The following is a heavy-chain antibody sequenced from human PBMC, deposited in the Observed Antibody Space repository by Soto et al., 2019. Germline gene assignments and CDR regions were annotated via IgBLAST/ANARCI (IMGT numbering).Heavy chain of an antibody. CDR2: INQDGGGT. J-gene: IGHJ4*02. Sequence: GGSLRLSCVASGFTFISSFMGWVRQAQGKGLEWVANINQDGGGTYYVDSVEGRFTISRDNAKDSLYLQMNSLRGEDMAVYYCARYFRGSGRYFFDYWGQGTLVTVSS. CDR3: ARYFRGSGRYFFDY. D-gene: IGHD6-19*01. V-gene: IGHV3-7*03. CDR1: GFTFISSF.